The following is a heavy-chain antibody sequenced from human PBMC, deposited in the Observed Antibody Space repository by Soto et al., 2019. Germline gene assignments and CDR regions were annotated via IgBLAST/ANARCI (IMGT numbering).Heavy chain of an antibody. CDR1: GFTFANYG. V-gene: IGHV3-23*01. Sequence: EVQVLESGGGLVQPGGSLRLSCAASGFTFANYGMNWVRQAPGKGLEWVSSISGSGGSIYYAESVKGRFTISRDNSKNTVFLQMNALRAEDTAVYFCAKGTSSMFVDTDLDYWGQGTVVTVSS. J-gene: IGHJ4*02. D-gene: IGHD3-3*02. CDR3: AKGTSSMFVDTDLDY. CDR2: ISGSGGSI.